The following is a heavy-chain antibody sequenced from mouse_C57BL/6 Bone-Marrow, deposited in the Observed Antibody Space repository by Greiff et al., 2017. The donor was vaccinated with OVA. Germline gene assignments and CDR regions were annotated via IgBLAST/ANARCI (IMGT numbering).Heavy chain of an antibody. D-gene: IGHD1-1*01. CDR2: IDPSPGNT. Sequence: EVQRVESVAELVRPGASVKLSCTASGFTFTNTYLHWLQQTPAQGLSWIGMIDPSPGNTTYAPKFQGKGTITADTSSNTAYLQHINLTSEDTAIYYCAGRTTVVATDYALDYWGQGTSVTVSS. J-gene: IGHJ4*01. CDR1: GFTFTNTY. V-gene: IGHV14-3*01. CDR3: AGRTTVVATDYALDY.